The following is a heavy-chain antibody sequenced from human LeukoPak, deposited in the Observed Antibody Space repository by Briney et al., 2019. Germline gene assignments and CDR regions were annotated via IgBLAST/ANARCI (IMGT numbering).Heavy chain of an antibody. CDR3: ARETYPLYYDSSGYYRY. CDR2: INHSGST. V-gene: IGHV4-34*01. Sequence: SETLSLTCAVYGGSFSGYYWSWIRQPPGKGLEWIGEINHSGSTNYNPSLKSRVTISVDTSKNQFSLKLSSVTAADTAVYYCARETYPLYYDSSGYYRYWGQGTLVTVSS. CDR1: GGSFSGYY. J-gene: IGHJ4*02. D-gene: IGHD3-22*01.